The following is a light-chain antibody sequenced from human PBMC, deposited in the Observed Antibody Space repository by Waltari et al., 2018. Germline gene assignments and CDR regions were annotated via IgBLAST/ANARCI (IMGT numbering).Light chain of an antibody. V-gene: IGKV1-27*01. CDR1: QDISNY. CDR2: GGS. Sequence: DIQLTQSPSSLSASVGERVLITCRASQDISNYLAWYEQKPGKVPKLLISGGSILQSGVPSRFSGSGSGTDFTLTISSLQPEDAATYYCQKYYSALLTFGGGTRVEIK. CDR3: QKYYSALLT. J-gene: IGKJ4*01.